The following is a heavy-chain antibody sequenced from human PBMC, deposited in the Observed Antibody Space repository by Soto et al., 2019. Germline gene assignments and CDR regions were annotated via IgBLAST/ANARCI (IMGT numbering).Heavy chain of an antibody. CDR1: GGSISSGGYS. D-gene: IGHD1-1*01. CDR3: ARGWNDVVEYNGFDP. Sequence: QLQLQESGSGLVKPSQTLSLTCAVSGGSISSGGYSWSWIRQPPGKGLAWIGYIYHSGSTYYNPSLDSRVTRSVDRSKNQFSLKLSSVTAADTAVYYCARGWNDVVEYNGFDPWGQGTLVTVSS. CDR2: IYHSGST. V-gene: IGHV4-30-2*01. J-gene: IGHJ5*02.